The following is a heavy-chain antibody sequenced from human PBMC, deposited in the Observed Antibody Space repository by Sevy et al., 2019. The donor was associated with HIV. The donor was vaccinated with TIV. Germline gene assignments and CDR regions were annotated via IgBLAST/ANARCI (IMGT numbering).Heavy chain of an antibody. Sequence: GGSLRLSCKASGFNFNNYAMSWVRQAPGKGLEWVSTISGSGGRKYTAESVRGRLTISRDNSKRTVYLQMNSLRGDDTAIYYCAKDRYSSGEYFQKWGQGARVTVSS. CDR1: GFNFNNYA. CDR3: AKDRYSSGEYFQK. CDR2: ISGSGGRK. D-gene: IGHD3-22*01. J-gene: IGHJ1*01. V-gene: IGHV3-23*01.